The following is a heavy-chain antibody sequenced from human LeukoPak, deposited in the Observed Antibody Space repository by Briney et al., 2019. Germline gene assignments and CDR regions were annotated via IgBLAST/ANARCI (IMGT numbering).Heavy chain of an antibody. D-gene: IGHD1-1*01. CDR1: GYTFTGSY. Sequence: ASVRVSCKASGYTFTGSYMHWVRQAPGQGFEWIGWISPASGATKYAQNFQGRVTLITDTPITTAYMELSSLTSDDTASYYCLNEHGGWGQGTPVTVSS. J-gene: IGHJ4*02. CDR2: ISPASGAT. V-gene: IGHV1-2*02. CDR3: LNEHGG.